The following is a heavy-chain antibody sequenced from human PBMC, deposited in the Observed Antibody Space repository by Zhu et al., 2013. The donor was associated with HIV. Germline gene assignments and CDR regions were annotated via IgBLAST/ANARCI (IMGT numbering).Heavy chain of an antibody. CDR3: ARLPDCSGGSCYSSYYYYMDV. Sequence: QVQLVQSGAEVKKPGSSVKVSCKASGGTFSSYAISWVRQAPGQGLEWMGGIIPIFGTANYAQKFQGRVTITADESTSTAYMELSSLRSEDTAVYYCARLPDCSGGSCYSSYYYYMDVVGQRDQRSPSP. D-gene: IGHD2-15*01. J-gene: IGHJ6*03. CDR1: GGTFSSYA. CDR2: IIPIFGTA. V-gene: IGHV1-69*01.